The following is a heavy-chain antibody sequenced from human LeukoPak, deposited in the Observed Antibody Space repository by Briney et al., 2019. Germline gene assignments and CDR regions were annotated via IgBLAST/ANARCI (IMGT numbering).Heavy chain of an antibody. V-gene: IGHV1-18*01. CDR1: GYTFTSYG. CDR3: ARSCSGGSCYAFDY. D-gene: IGHD2-15*01. CDR2: ISAYNGNT. J-gene: IGHJ4*02. Sequence: GASVKVSCKASGYTFTSYGISWVRQAPGQGLEWMGWISAYNGNTNYAQKLQGRVTMTTDTSTSTAYMELSSLRSEDTAVHYCARSCSGGSCYAFDYWGQGTLVTVSS.